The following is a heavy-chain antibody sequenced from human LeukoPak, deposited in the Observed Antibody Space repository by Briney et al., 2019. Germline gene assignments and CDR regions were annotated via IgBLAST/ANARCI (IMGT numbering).Heavy chain of an antibody. CDR2: IIGTSSYT. V-gene: IGHV3-23*01. CDR3: AKDRSGEIDY. CDR1: GFTFSNYV. D-gene: IGHD3-3*01. J-gene: IGHJ3*01. Sequence: GGSLRLSCVASGFTFSNYVMYWVRQVPGKGLEGVLGIIGTSSYTYSADFVKGRFTISRDNSMNTLWLQMNSLRVEDTAVYYCAKDRSGEIDYWGQGTMVTVSS.